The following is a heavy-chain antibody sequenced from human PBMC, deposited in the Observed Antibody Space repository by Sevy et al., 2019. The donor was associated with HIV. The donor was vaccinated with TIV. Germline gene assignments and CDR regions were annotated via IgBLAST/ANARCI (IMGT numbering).Heavy chain of an antibody. V-gene: IGHV4-39*01. D-gene: IGHD3-3*01. CDR3: GRLYTHITIANWFDP. Sequence: SETLSLTCTVSGGSISSNYYYWGCIRQPPGKGLEWIGSIYYSGITHYNPSLKSRVTISVDTSKNQFSLKVSSVTAADTAVYFCGRLYTHITIANWFDPWGQGTLVTVSS. CDR1: GGSISSNYYY. CDR2: IYYSGIT. J-gene: IGHJ5*02.